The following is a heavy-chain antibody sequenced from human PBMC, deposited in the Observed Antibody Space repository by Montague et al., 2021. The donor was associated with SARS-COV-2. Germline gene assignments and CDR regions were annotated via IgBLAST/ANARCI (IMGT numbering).Heavy chain of an antibody. CDR3: ARGLQQRSNFDY. Sequence: SLRLSFAASGFSVSDSYMSWVRQAPGKGPEWVSIIKAGNTYYTDSVKGRFTMSGDNSKNTLSLQMNSLRDEDAAVYYCARGLQQRSNFDYWGQGTLVTVSS. V-gene: IGHV3-53*01. D-gene: IGHD6-25*01. CDR1: GFSVSDSY. J-gene: IGHJ4*02. CDR2: IKAGNT.